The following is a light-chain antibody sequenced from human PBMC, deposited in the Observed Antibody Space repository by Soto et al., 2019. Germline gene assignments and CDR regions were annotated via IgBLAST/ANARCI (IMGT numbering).Light chain of an antibody. J-gene: IGLJ1*01. CDR1: SSDVGGYNY. V-gene: IGLV2-14*01. CDR2: GVS. Sequence: QSALTQPASVSGSPGQSITISCTGTSSDVGGYNYVSWYQQHPGKAPKLMIYGVSRRPSGVSNRFSGSKSGNTASLTISGLQAEDEADYYCSSYTSSSALFVFGPGTKVTVL. CDR3: SSYTSSSALFV.